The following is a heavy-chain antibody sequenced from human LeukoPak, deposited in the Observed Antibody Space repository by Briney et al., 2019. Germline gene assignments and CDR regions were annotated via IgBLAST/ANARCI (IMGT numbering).Heavy chain of an antibody. CDR2: ITSSGSAI. J-gene: IGHJ4*02. Sequence: GRSLRLSCAASGFTLSSHEMNWVRQAPGKGLEWVSYITSSGSAIYYADSVKGRFTISRDNAKNSLYLQMNSLRADDTALYYCAREVVGATSEFDFWGQGTLVTVSS. V-gene: IGHV3-48*03. CDR3: AREVVGATSEFDF. D-gene: IGHD1-26*01. CDR1: GFTLSSHE.